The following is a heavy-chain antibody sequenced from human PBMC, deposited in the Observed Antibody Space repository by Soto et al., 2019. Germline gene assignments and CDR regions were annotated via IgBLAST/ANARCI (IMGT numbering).Heavy chain of an antibody. CDR1: GFSFSSYR. CDR3: ARPYDFWTGYYLPGDY. J-gene: IGHJ4*02. V-gene: IGHV3-74*01. CDR2: INNDGSNT. Sequence: EVQLVESGGGLVQPGESLRLSCAASGFSFSSYRMHWVRQSPGKGLVWVSRINNDGSNTRYADSVKGRFTISRDNAKNTLYLQMDSLRPEDTAVYYCARPYDFWTGYYLPGDYWGQGTLVTVSS. D-gene: IGHD3-3*01.